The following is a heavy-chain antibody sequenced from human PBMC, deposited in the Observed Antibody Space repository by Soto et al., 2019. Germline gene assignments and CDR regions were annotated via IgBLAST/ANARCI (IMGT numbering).Heavy chain of an antibody. V-gene: IGHV4-30-4*01. CDR2: IYYSGST. Sequence: SETLSLTFTVSGGSISSGDYYWSWIRQPPGKGLEWIGYIYYSGSTYYNPSLKSRVTISVDTSKNQFSLKLSSVTAADTAVYYCARDQVVAATEYYYYGMDVWGQGTTVTVSS. D-gene: IGHD2-15*01. J-gene: IGHJ6*02. CDR1: GGSISSGDYY. CDR3: ARDQVVAATEYYYYGMDV.